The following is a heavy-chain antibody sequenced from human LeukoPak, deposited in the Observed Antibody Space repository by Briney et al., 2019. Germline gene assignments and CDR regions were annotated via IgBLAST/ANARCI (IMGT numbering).Heavy chain of an antibody. J-gene: IGHJ3*02. CDR1: GFTFSSYA. CDR3: AKDLFDIVVVVAATWDAFDI. CDR2: ISGSGGST. V-gene: IGHV3-23*01. Sequence: PGGSLRLSCAASGFTFSSYAMSWVRQAPGKGLEWVSAISGSGGSTYYADSVKGRFTISRDNSKNTLYLQMNSLSAEDTAVYYCAKDLFDIVVVVAATWDAFDIWGQGTMVTVSS. D-gene: IGHD2-15*01.